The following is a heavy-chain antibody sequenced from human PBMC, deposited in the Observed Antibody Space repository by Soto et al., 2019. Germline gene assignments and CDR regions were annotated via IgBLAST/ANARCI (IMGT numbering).Heavy chain of an antibody. Sequence: QLVESGGGLVKPGGSLRLSCATSGFPFSSYNMNWVRQAPGKGLQWVSSISSTSRYIYYADSVKGRFTISRDNAKNSLYLQMDSLRAEDTAVYYCARDGLLSVGEVVKFHYIDVWGNGTTVAVSS. D-gene: IGHD3-10*01. CDR1: GFPFSSYN. CDR2: ISSTSRYI. CDR3: ARDGLLSVGEVVKFHYIDV. J-gene: IGHJ6*03. V-gene: IGHV3-21*06.